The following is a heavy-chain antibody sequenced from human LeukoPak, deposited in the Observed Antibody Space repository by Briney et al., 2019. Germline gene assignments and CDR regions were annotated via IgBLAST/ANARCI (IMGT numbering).Heavy chain of an antibody. D-gene: IGHD3-3*01. V-gene: IGHV3-30*04. Sequence: GGSLRLSCTASGFTFSRCAMHWVRQAPGKGLEWVAVISYDGGNKYYADSVKGRLTISRENSNNTLYLQMNSLRAEDTAVYYCARAYYDFWSGRSDAFDIWGQGTMVTVSS. CDR1: GFTFSRCA. J-gene: IGHJ3*02. CDR3: ARAYYDFWSGRSDAFDI. CDR2: ISYDGGNK.